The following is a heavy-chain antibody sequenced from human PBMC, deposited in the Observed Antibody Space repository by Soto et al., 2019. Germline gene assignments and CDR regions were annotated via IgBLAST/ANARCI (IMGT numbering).Heavy chain of an antibody. V-gene: IGHV1-24*01. D-gene: IGHD3-22*01. J-gene: IGHJ4*02. Sequence: GASVKVSCKVSGYTLTELSMHWVRQAPGKGLEWMGGFDPEDGETIYAQKFQGRVTMTEDTSTDTAYMELSSLRSEDTAVYYCATYQRPYYDSSGVSQNFDYWGQGTLVTVSS. CDR3: ATYQRPYYDSSGVSQNFDY. CDR1: GYTLTELS. CDR2: FDPEDGET.